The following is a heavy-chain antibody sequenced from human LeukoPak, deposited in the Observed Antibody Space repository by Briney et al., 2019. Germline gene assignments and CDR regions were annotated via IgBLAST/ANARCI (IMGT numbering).Heavy chain of an antibody. J-gene: IGHJ5*02. CDR1: GFNFSSYE. D-gene: IGHD3-10*01. Sequence: GGSLRLSCAASGFNFSSYEMNWARQAPGTGLEWVSYISSSGSPIYYADSVKGRFTIPRDNVKNSLYLEMNSLRAEDTAVYYCARKATMVRGADNWFDPWGQGTLVTVSS. CDR3: ARKATMVRGADNWFDP. CDR2: ISSSGSPI. V-gene: IGHV3-48*03.